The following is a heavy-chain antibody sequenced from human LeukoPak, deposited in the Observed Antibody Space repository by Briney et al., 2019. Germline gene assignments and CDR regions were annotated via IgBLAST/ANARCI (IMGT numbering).Heavy chain of an antibody. CDR2: IYTSGST. V-gene: IGHV4-4*07. D-gene: IGHD1-26*01. CDR3: ARENSGSYREFDY. J-gene: IGHJ4*02. Sequence: PSETLSLTCTVSGGSISSYYWSWIRQPAGRGLEWIGRIYTSGSTNYNASLKSRVSMSVDTSKNQFSLKLSSVTAADTAVFYCARENSGSYREFDYWGQGTLVTVSS. CDR1: GGSISSYY.